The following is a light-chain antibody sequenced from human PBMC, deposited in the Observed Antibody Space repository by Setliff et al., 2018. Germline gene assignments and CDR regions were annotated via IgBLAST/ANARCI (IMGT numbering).Light chain of an antibody. CDR2: EVS. Sequence: QSVLAQPPSASGSPGQSVTISCTGTSSDVGGYNYVSWYQQYPGKAPKLMISEVSKRASGVPDRFSGSKSGNTASLTVSGLQAGDEADYYCQSYGGRSKVRFGGG. J-gene: IGLJ2*01. CDR1: SSDVGGYNY. V-gene: IGLV2-8*01. CDR3: QSYGGRSKVR.